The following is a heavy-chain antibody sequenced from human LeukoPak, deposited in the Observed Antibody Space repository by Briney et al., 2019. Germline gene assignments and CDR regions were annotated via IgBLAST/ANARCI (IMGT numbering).Heavy chain of an antibody. CDR1: GFTFSGYS. V-gene: IGHV3-48*02. CDR2: ISSSTSTI. Sequence: GGSLRLSCAASGFTFSGYSMNWVRQAPGKGLEWVSYISSSTSTIYYADSVKGRFTISRDNAKNSLYLQMNSLRDDDTAVYHCARDPGLDYWGQGTLVTVSS. J-gene: IGHJ4*02. CDR3: ARDPGLDY.